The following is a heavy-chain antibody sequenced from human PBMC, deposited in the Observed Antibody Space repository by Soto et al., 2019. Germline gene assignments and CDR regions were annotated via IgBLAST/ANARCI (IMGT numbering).Heavy chain of an antibody. J-gene: IGHJ4*02. V-gene: IGHV3-30-3*01. Sequence: GGSLRLSCAASGFTFSSYAMHWVRQAPGKGLEWVAVISYDGSNKYYADSVKVRFTISRDNSKNTLYLQMNSLRAEDTAVYYCARDPVYYYDSSGYYPVDYWGQGTLVTVSS. CDR3: ARDPVYYYDSSGYYPVDY. D-gene: IGHD3-22*01. CDR2: ISYDGSNK. CDR1: GFTFSSYA.